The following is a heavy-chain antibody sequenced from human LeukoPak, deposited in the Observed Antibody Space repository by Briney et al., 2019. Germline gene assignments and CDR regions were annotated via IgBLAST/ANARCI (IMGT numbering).Heavy chain of an antibody. J-gene: IGHJ4*02. CDR1: GYTFTCYY. V-gene: IGHV1-2*02. Sequence: ASVKVSCKASGYTFTCYYMHWVRQAPGQGLEWRGWINPNSGGTNYAQKFQGRVTMTRDTSISTAYMELSRLGSDDTAVYYCAREDGGGGFDYWGQGTLVTVSS. CDR3: AREDGGGGFDY. D-gene: IGHD4-23*01. CDR2: INPNSGGT.